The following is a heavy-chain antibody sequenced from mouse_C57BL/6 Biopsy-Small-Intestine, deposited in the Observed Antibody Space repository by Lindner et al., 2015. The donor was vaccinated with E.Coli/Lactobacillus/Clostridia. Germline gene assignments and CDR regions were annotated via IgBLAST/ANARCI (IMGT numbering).Heavy chain of an antibody. D-gene: IGHD3-1*01. CDR3: VRNSGYDGSYFDS. CDR1: GFSLTSYA. CDR2: IWTGGDT. V-gene: IGHV2-9-1*01. J-gene: IGHJ2*01. Sequence: VQLQESGPGLVAPSQSLSITCTVSGFSLTSYAISWVRQPPGKGLEWLGVIWTGGDTKYNSALKSRLSISKDNSKSQVFLKMNSLQTDDTARYYCVRNSGYDGSYFDSWGQGTTLTVSS.